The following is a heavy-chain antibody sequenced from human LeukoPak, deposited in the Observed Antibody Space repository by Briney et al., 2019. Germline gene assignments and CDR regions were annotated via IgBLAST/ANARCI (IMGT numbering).Heavy chain of an antibody. J-gene: IGHJ4*02. CDR1: GGTFSSYA. V-gene: IGHV1-69*05. CDR2: IIPIFGTA. Sequence: GSSVKVSCKASGGTFSSYAISWVRQAPGQGLEWMGGIIPIFGTANYAQKLQGRVTMTTDTSTSTAYMELRSLRSDDTAVYYCARVGSYYYDSSGYYYWGQGTLVTVSS. CDR3: ARVGSYYYDSSGYYY. D-gene: IGHD3-22*01.